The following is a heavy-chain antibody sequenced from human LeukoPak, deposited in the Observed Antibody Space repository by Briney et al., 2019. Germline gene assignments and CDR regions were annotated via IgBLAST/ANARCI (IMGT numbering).Heavy chain of an antibody. CDR3: ARHSRYGVLAPCDY. D-gene: IGHD4-17*01. V-gene: IGHV4-39*01. J-gene: IGHJ4*02. Sequence: SETLSLTCTVSGGPISSSSYYWGWIRQPPGKGLEWIGSIYYSGSTYYNPSLKSRVTISVDTSKNQFSLKLSSVTAADTAVYYCARHSRYGVLAPCDYWGQGTLVTVSS. CDR2: IYYSGST. CDR1: GGPISSSSYY.